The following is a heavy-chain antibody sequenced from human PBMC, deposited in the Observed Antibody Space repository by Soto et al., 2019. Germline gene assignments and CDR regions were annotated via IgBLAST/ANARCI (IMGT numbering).Heavy chain of an antibody. D-gene: IGHD3-22*01. CDR1: GGSISSGDYY. CDR2: IYYSGST. Sequence: SETLSLTCTVSGGSISSGDYYWSWIRQPPGKGLEWIGYIYYSGSTYYNPSLKSRVTISVDTSKNQFSLKLSSVTAADTAVYYCAREGSVHYDSSGFDYWGQGTLVTVSS. J-gene: IGHJ4*02. CDR3: AREGSVHYDSSGFDY. V-gene: IGHV4-30-4*01.